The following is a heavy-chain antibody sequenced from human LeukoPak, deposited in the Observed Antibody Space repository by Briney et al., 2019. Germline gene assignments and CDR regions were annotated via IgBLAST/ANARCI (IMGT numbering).Heavy chain of an antibody. D-gene: IGHD1-26*01. CDR3: ARESGSYEAYFDY. J-gene: IGHJ4*02. CDR2: IFPIFATA. CDR1: GGTFSSYA. V-gene: IGHV1-69*15. Sequence: SVKVSCKASGGTFSSYAISWVRQAPGQGLEWMGRIFPIFATANYAQKFQGRVTITADESTGTAYMELSSLRSEDTAVYYCARESGSYEAYFDYWGQGTLVTVSS.